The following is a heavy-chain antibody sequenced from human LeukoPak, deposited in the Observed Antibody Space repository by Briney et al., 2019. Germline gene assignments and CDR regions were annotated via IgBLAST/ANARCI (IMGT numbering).Heavy chain of an antibody. Sequence: PGRSLRLSCAASGFTFSSYGMHWVRQAPGKGLEWVAVISDDGSNKLYADSVKGRFTISRDNSKNTLYLQMNSLRAEDTAVYHCAKESGYFYWYFDLWGRGTLVTVSS. V-gene: IGHV3-30*18. CDR2: ISDDGSNK. CDR3: AKESGYFYWYFDL. D-gene: IGHD3-3*01. J-gene: IGHJ2*01. CDR1: GFTFSSYG.